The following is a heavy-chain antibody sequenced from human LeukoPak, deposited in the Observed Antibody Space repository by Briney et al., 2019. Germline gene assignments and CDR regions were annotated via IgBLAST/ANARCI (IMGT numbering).Heavy chain of an antibody. CDR2: IYFSGRT. V-gene: IGHV4-39*07. Sequence: SETLSLTCNVSGGSISSSSYYWGWIRQPPGKGLEWIGSIYFSGRTYYNMSLKSRVTISIETSKNQFSLKVNSVTAADTAVYYCARDNPYGSGTDYWGQGTLVTVSS. CDR3: ARDNPYGSGTDY. CDR1: GGSISSSSYY. J-gene: IGHJ4*02. D-gene: IGHD3-10*01.